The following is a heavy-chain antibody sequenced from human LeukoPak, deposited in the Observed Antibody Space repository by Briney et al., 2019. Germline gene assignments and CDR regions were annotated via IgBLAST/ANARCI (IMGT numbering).Heavy chain of an antibody. CDR2: IYYSGST. Sequence: SGTLSLTCTVSGGSISSYYWSWIRQPPGKGLEWIGYIYYSGSTNYNPSLKSRVTISVDTSKNQFSLKLSSVTAADTAVYYCARDAGRYCSGGSCYSRDYFDYWGQGTLVTVSS. D-gene: IGHD2-15*01. J-gene: IGHJ4*02. CDR1: GGSISSYY. CDR3: ARDAGRYCSGGSCYSRDYFDY. V-gene: IGHV4-59*01.